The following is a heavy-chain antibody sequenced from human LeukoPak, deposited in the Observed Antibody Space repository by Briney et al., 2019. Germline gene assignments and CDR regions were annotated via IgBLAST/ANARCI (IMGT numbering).Heavy chain of an antibody. CDR2: SNHFGST. J-gene: IGHJ4*02. D-gene: IGHD2-15*01. CDR3: ARGELLQNYFDY. CDR1: GESFSGYF. V-gene: IGHV4-34*01. Sequence: SETLSLTCAVSGESFSGYFWTWIRQPPGKGLEWIGESNHFGSTDYNPSLKSRVTISVDTSKNQFSLKLSSVTAADTAVYYCARGELLQNYFDYWGQGTLVTVSS.